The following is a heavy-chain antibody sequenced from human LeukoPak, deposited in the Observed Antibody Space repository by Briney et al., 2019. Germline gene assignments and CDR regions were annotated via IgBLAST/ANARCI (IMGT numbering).Heavy chain of an antibody. CDR3: ARGSAPIYYDVWFDP. CDR2: INPNSGGT. CDR1: GYTFTGYY. Sequence: ASVKVSCKASGYTFTGYYMHWVRQAPGQGLEWMGWINPNSGGTNYAQKFQGRVTMTRDTSISTAYMELSRLRSDDTAVYYCARGSAPIYYDVWFDPWGQGTLVTVSS. D-gene: IGHD3-22*01. V-gene: IGHV1-2*02. J-gene: IGHJ5*02.